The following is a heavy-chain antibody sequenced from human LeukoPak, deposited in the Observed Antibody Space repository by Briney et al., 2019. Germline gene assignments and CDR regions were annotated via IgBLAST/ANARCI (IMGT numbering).Heavy chain of an antibody. D-gene: IGHD2-2*01. V-gene: IGHV4-39*01. CDR3: ARRGYCSSTSCFEYWFDP. J-gene: IGHJ5*02. Sequence: PSETLSLTCTVSGGSISSSSYYWGWIRQPPGKGLGWLGIIYYSGSTYYNPSLKSRLTISVDTSKNQFSLKLSSVTATDTAVYYCARRGYCSSTSCFEYWFDPWGQGTLVTVSS. CDR1: GGSISSSSYY. CDR2: IYYSGST.